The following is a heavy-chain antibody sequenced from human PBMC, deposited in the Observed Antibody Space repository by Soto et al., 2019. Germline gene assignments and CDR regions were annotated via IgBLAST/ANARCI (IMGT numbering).Heavy chain of an antibody. CDR3: ASEQWAGGMDV. D-gene: IGHD6-19*01. Sequence: EVQLVESGGGLVKPGGSLRLSCAASGFTFSSYSMNWVRQAPGKGLAWVSSITSSSSYIYYADSVKGRFTISRDNAKNSLYLQMNGLRAEDTAVYYCASEQWAGGMDVWGQGTTVTVSS. CDR1: GFTFSSYS. CDR2: ITSSSSYI. V-gene: IGHV3-21*01. J-gene: IGHJ6*02.